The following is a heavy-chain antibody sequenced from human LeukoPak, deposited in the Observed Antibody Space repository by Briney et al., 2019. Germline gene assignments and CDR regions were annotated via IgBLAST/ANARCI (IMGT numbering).Heavy chain of an antibody. J-gene: IGHJ6*02. Sequence: GGSLRLSCAASGFTFSSYAMSWVRQAPGKGVEWVSVISGSGTSTYYADSVRGRFTISRDNSKNTLYLQMNSLRAEDTAIYYCAKVGGDWSGYYYYGLDVWGQGTTVTVSS. CDR2: ISGSGTST. D-gene: IGHD1-26*01. V-gene: IGHV3-23*01. CDR1: GFTFSSYA. CDR3: AKVGGDWSGYYYYGLDV.